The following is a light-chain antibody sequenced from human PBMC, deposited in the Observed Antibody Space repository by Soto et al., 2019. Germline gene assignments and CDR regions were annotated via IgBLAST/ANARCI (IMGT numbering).Light chain of an antibody. V-gene: IGLV4-69*01. CDR2: VNSDGSH. CDR3: QTWGTGIRV. J-gene: IGLJ3*02. CDR1: SGHSSYV. Sequence: QSVLTQSTSASASLGASVKLTCTLSSGHSSYVIAWHQQQPEKGPRYLMKVNSDGSHTKGDGIPDRFSGSSSGAERYLTISSLQSEDEADYFCQTWGTGIRVFGGGTKLTVL.